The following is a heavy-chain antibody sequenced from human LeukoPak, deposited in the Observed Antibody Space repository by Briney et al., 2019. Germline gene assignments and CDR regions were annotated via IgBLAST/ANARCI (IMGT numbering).Heavy chain of an antibody. D-gene: IGHD6-19*01. CDR3: ARGIDGYSSGGFDY. Sequence: ASVKVSCKASGYTFTGYYMHWVRQAPGQGLEWKGWINPNSGGTNYAQKFQGRVTMTRDTSISTAYMELSRLRSDDTAVYYCARGIDGYSSGGFDYWGQGTLVTVSS. CDR1: GYTFTGYY. V-gene: IGHV1-2*02. J-gene: IGHJ4*02. CDR2: INPNSGGT.